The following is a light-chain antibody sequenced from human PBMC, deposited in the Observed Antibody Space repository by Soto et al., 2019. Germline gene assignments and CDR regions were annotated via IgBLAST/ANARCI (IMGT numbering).Light chain of an antibody. CDR2: DDN. CDR1: SSNIGNNY. Sequence: QSVLTQPPSVSAAPGHKVTISFSGSSSNIGNNYVSWYQQLPGTAPKLLIYDDNKRPSGIPDRFSGSKSGTSATLGITGLQTGDEADYYCGTWDSSLSAYVFGTGTKV. CDR3: GTWDSSLSAYV. V-gene: IGLV1-51*01. J-gene: IGLJ1*01.